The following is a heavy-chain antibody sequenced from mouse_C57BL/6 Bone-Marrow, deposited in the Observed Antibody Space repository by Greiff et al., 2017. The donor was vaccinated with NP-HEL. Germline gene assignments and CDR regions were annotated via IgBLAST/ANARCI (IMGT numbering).Heavy chain of an antibody. CDR1: GYTFTGYW. CDR3: ARYDGNSWFAY. Sequence: QVQLQQSGAELMKPGASVKLSCKATGYTFTGYWIDWVKQRPGHGLEWIGEILPGSGSTNYNEKFKGKATFTADTSSNTDYMQLSSLTTEDSASYYCARYDGNSWFAYWGQGTLVTVSA. V-gene: IGHV1-9*01. CDR2: ILPGSGST. D-gene: IGHD2-3*01. J-gene: IGHJ3*01.